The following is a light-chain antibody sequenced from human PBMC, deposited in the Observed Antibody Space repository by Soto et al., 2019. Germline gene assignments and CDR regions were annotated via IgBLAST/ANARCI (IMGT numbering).Light chain of an antibody. CDR1: QSISSW. V-gene: IGKV1-5*03. Sequence: DIQMTQSPSILSASVGDRVTITCRASQSISSWLAWYQQKPGKAPNLLIYKASHLENGVPSRFSGSGSGTEFTLTISNVQPEDFATYYCQQSYNAPITFGQGTRLEI. CDR3: QQSYNAPIT. CDR2: KAS. J-gene: IGKJ5*01.